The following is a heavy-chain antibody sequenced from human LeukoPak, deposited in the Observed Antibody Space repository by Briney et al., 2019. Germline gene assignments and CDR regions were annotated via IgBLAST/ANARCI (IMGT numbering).Heavy chain of an antibody. V-gene: IGHV3-21*01. Sequence: PGGSLRLSCAASGFTFSSYAMSWVRQAPGKGLEWVSSISSSSSYIYYADSVKGRFTISRDNAKNSLYLQMNSLRAEDTAVYYCARDTANYDSSGYPGGFDYWGQGTLVTVSS. CDR1: GFTFSSYA. D-gene: IGHD3-22*01. CDR2: ISSSSSYI. J-gene: IGHJ4*02. CDR3: ARDTANYDSSGYPGGFDY.